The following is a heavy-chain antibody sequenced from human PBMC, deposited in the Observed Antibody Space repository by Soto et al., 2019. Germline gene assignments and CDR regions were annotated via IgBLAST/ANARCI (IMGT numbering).Heavy chain of an antibody. CDR1: GDSMTKYY. J-gene: IGHJ4*02. Sequence: PSETLSLTCTVSGDSMTKYYWSWIRQSAGKGLEWIGRIYTSGSTNYNPSLKSRVTMSIDTSNKHFSLSLKSVTAADTAVYYCARTVGAAYYFDFWGQGALGTVSS. CDR3: ARTVGAAYYFDF. D-gene: IGHD1-26*01. V-gene: IGHV4-4*07. CDR2: IYTSGST.